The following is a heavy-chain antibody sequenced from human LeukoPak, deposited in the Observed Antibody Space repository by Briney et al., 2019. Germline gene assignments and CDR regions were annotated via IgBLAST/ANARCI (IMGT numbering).Heavy chain of an antibody. CDR3: ARDEHLWFGELFLRYYYGMDV. V-gene: IGHV1-69*04. Sequence: SVKVSCKASGGTFSSYAISWVRQAPGQGLEWMGRIIPILGIANYAQKFQGRVTITADKSTSTAYMELSSLRSEDTAVYYCARDEHLWFGELFLRYYYGMDVWGQGTTVTVSS. D-gene: IGHD3-10*01. J-gene: IGHJ6*02. CDR2: IIPILGIA. CDR1: GGTFSSYA.